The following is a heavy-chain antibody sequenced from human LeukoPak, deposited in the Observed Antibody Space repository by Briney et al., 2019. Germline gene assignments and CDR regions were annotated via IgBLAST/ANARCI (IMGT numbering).Heavy chain of an antibody. CDR3: AREGCSSTSCAPNYYYYYMDV. D-gene: IGHD2-2*01. V-gene: IGHV4-59*12. Sequence: SETLSLTCTVSGGSISNYYWSWIRQPPGKGLEWIGYIYYSGSTNYNPSLKSQVTISVDTSKNQFSLKLSSVTAADTAVYYCAREGCSSTSCAPNYYYYYMDVWGKGTTVTVSS. CDR2: IYYSGST. J-gene: IGHJ6*03. CDR1: GGSISNYY.